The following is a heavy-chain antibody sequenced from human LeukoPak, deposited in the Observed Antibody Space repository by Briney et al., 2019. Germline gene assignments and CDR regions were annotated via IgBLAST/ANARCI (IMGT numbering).Heavy chain of an antibody. CDR3: ARDDYDSSGYYIQH. D-gene: IGHD3-22*01. Sequence: PGRSLRLSCAASGFTFSSYGMHWVRQAPGKGLEWVAVIWYDGSNKYYADSVKGRFTISRDNSKNTLYLQMNSLRAEDTAVYYCARDDYDSSGYYIQHWGQGTLVTVSS. CDR2: IWYDGSNK. CDR1: GFTFSSYG. J-gene: IGHJ1*01. V-gene: IGHV3-30*19.